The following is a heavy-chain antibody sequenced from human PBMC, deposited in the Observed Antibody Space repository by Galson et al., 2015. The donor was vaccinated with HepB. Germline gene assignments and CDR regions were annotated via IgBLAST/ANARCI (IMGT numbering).Heavy chain of an antibody. CDR3: VREHNSGWYLDH. D-gene: IGHD6-19*01. V-gene: IGHV3-33*01. Sequence: SLRLSCAASGFIFSNYSMHWVRQAPGKGLEWVALVWRDGTNKYYSDSVKGRFTISRDNSKNILYLQVNSLRAEDTAVYYCVREHNSGWYLDHWGQGTLVTVSS. CDR2: VWRDGTNK. CDR1: GFIFSNYS. J-gene: IGHJ4*02.